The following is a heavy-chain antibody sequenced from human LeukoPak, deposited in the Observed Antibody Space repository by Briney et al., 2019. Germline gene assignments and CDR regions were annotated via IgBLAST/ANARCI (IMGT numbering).Heavy chain of an antibody. CDR3: ARDRLTSSWFGELSSDC. CDR2: IYSDGRT. CDR1: GFTVNNNY. V-gene: IGHV3-66*01. Sequence: PPGGSLRLSCAASGFTVNNNYMTWVRQAPGKGLEWVSLIYSDGRTKYADSVKGRFSISRDNSKNTLYLQMNSLRAEDTAVYYCARDRLTSSWFGELSSDCWGQGILVTVSS. J-gene: IGHJ4*02. D-gene: IGHD3-10*01.